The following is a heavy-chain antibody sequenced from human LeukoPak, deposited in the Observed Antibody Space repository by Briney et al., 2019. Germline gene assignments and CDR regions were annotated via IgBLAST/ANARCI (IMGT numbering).Heavy chain of an antibody. CDR3: ARDDLDTAPFDY. Sequence: GGSLRLSCAASGFTFSSYGMHWVRQAPGKGLEWVAVIWYDGSNKYYADSVKGRFTISRDNSKNTLYLQMNSLRAEDTAVYYCARDDLDTAPFDYWGQGTLVTVFS. D-gene: IGHD5-18*01. V-gene: IGHV3-33*01. CDR1: GFTFSSYG. CDR2: IWYDGSNK. J-gene: IGHJ4*02.